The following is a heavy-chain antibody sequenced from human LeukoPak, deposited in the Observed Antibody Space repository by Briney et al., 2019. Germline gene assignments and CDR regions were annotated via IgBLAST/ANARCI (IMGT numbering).Heavy chain of an antibody. CDR1: GGSISSGYH. CDR3: ARHEGSYHPTTFDY. CDR2: IYYSGST. J-gene: IGHJ4*02. Sequence: SETLSLTCTVSGGSISSGYHWGWIRQPPGKGLEWIGSIYYSGSTYYNPSLKSRVTVSVDTSKNQFSLKLSSVTAADTAVYYCARHEGSYHPTTFDYWGQGTLVTVSS. D-gene: IGHD1-26*01. V-gene: IGHV4-39*01.